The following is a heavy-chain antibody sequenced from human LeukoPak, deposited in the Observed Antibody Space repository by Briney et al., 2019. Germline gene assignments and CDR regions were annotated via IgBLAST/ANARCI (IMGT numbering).Heavy chain of an antibody. Sequence: GGSLRLSCAASGFTFSSYEMNWVCQAPGKGLEWVSYISSSGSTIYYADSVKGRFTISRDNAKNSLYLQMNTLRAEDTAVYYCASPTIFGVVIYYWGQGTLVTVSS. CDR1: GFTFSSYE. D-gene: IGHD3-3*01. V-gene: IGHV3-48*03. CDR3: ASPTIFGVVIYY. CDR2: ISSSGSTI. J-gene: IGHJ4*02.